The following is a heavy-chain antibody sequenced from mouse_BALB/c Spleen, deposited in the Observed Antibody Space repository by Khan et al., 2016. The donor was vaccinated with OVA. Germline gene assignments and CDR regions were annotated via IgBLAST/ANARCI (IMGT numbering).Heavy chain of an antibody. CDR2: INPYNGGT. D-gene: IGHD4-1*01. Sequence: VQLQQSGPELVKPGASVKMSCKASGYTFTNYVLHWVKQKPGQGLEWIGYINPYNGGTKYNEKFKGKATLASDKSSITAILELSSLTSEDSTVYYCARGNWQSYYFDNWGQGTTLTLSS. J-gene: IGHJ2*01. CDR1: GYTFTNYV. V-gene: IGHV1S136*01. CDR3: ARGNWQSYYFDN.